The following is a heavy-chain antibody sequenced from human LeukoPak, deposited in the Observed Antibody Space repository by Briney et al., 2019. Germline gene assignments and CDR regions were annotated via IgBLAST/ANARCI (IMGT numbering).Heavy chain of an antibody. CDR1: GGSISSHY. Sequence: SETLSLTCTVSGGSISSHYWSWIRQPPGKGLEWIAYIYHTGSTNYNPSLKSRVTISVDTSKNQFSLKLSSVTAADTAVYHCARCTGYCSSTSYAQPGVNWFDPWGQGTLVTVSS. V-gene: IGHV4-59*11. D-gene: IGHD2-2*01. J-gene: IGHJ5*02. CDR3: ARCTGYCSSTSYAQPGVNWFDP. CDR2: IYHTGST.